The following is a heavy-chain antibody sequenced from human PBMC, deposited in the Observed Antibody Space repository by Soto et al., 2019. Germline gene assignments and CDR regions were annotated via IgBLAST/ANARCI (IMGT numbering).Heavy chain of an antibody. CDR2: ISRSGSA. Sequence: SETLSLTCAVSGGSFSGYYWNWIRQPPGKGLEWLGEISRSGSATYNPSLKGRVSMSVDTSKNQISLNVTSVTAADTAVYFCASFSGATYGDYGGGINYWGQGTLVTVSS. V-gene: IGHV4-34*01. CDR3: ASFSGATYGDYGGGINY. J-gene: IGHJ4*02. CDR1: GGSFSGYY. D-gene: IGHD4-17*01.